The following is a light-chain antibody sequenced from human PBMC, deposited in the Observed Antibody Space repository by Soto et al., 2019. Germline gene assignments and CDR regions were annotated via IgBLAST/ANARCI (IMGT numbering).Light chain of an antibody. CDR3: SSYLSRITSHV. CDR1: ESDFATHNS. CDR2: EVN. V-gene: IGLV2-18*02. J-gene: IGLJ1*01. Sequence: QSALTQPPSVSGSPGQSVTISCTGSESDFATHNSVSWYQQAPGTAPKLIIFEVNNRPSGVPDRFSESKSGNTASLTISGLRPEDEADYYCSSYLSRITSHVFGTGTKVTVL.